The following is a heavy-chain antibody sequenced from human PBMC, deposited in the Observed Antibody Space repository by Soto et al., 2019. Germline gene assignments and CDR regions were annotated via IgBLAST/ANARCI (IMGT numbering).Heavy chain of an antibody. CDR3: AREYSSSSPSFSHNYYYMDV. CDR1: GFTFSSYG. V-gene: IGHV3-33*01. CDR2: IWYDGSNK. Sequence: GGSLRLSCAASGFTFSSYGMHWVRQAPGKGLEWVAVIWYDGSNKYYADSVKGRFTISRDNSKNTLYLQMNSLRAEDTAVYYCAREYSSSSPSFSHNYYYMDVWGKGTTVTVSS. D-gene: IGHD6-6*01. J-gene: IGHJ6*03.